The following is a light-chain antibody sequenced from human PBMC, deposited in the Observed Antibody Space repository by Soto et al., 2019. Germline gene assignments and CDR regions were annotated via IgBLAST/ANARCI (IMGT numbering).Light chain of an antibody. CDR2: EVS. CDR3: SSYAGSNWWV. Sequence: QSVLTQPPSASGSPGQSVTISCTGTSSDVGGYNYVSWYQQHPGNAPKLMIYEVSKRPSGVPDRFSGSKSGNTASLTVSGLQADDEADYYCSSYAGSNWWVFGTGTKLTVL. CDR1: SSDVGGYNY. V-gene: IGLV2-8*01. J-gene: IGLJ1*01.